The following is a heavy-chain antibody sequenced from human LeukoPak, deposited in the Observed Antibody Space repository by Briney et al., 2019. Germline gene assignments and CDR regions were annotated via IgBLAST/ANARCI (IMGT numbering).Heavy chain of an antibody. CDR1: GYTFTGYY. D-gene: IGHD3-16*01. CDR3: ARVSEGVYFDY. CDR2: INPNSGDT. V-gene: IGHV1-2*02. J-gene: IGHJ4*02. Sequence: ASVKVSCKASGYTFTGYYMHWVRQAPGQGLEWMGWINPNSGDTKYAQKFQGRVTMTRDTSISTAYMELSRLRSDDTAVYYCARVSEGVYFDYWGQGTLVTVSS.